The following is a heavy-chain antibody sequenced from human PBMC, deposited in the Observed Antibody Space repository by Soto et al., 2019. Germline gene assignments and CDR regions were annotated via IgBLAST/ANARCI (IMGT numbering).Heavy chain of an antibody. Sequence: PSETLSLTCTVSGGSISSGDYYWSWIRQPPGKGLEWIGYIYYSGSTYYNPSLKSRVTISVDTSKNQFSLKLSSVTAADTAIYYCAFPAIAAAGKTGFDYWGQGTLVTVSS. CDR2: IYYSGST. CDR1: GGSISSGDYY. D-gene: IGHD6-13*01. J-gene: IGHJ4*02. V-gene: IGHV4-30-4*01. CDR3: AFPAIAAAGKTGFDY.